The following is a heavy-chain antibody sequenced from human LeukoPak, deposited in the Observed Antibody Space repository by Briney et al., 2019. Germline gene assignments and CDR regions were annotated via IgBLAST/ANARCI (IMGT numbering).Heavy chain of an antibody. D-gene: IGHD3-3*01. CDR3: ARGRVAYYFDY. J-gene: IGHJ4*02. V-gene: IGHV4-59*01. Sequence: PSETLSLTCTVSGGSISSYYWSWIRQPPGKRLEWIGYIYYSGSTNYNPSLKSRVTISVDTSKNQFSLKLSSVTAADAAVYYCARGRVAYYFDYWGQGTLVTVSS. CDR2: IYYSGST. CDR1: GGSISSYY.